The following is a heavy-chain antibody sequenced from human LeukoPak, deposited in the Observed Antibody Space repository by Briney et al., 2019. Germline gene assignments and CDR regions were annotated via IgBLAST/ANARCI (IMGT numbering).Heavy chain of an antibody. CDR2: ISAYNGNT. CDR1: GYTFTSYG. Sequence: GASVKVSCKASGYTFTSYGISWVRQAPGQGLEWMGWISAYNGNTNYAQKLQGRVTMTTDTSTSTAYMELRSLRSDDTAVYYCARDLRYSSSPRGGPAIDYWGQGTLVTVSS. J-gene: IGHJ4*02. V-gene: IGHV1-18*01. D-gene: IGHD6-13*01. CDR3: ARDLRYSSSPRGGPAIDY.